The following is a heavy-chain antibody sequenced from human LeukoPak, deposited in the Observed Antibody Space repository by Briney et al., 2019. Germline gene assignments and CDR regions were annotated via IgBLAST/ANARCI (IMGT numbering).Heavy chain of an antibody. CDR3: ARKSASGNYPLDY. Sequence: GGTLRLSCAASGFTFSSFGMSWVRQAPGKGLEWVSAISSTGGTAYYADSVKGRFTISRDNAKNTVFLQMSSLRAEDTALYYCARKSASGNYPLDYWGQGTLVTVSS. J-gene: IGHJ4*02. CDR2: ISSTGGTA. CDR1: GFTFSSFG. V-gene: IGHV3-23*01. D-gene: IGHD3-10*01.